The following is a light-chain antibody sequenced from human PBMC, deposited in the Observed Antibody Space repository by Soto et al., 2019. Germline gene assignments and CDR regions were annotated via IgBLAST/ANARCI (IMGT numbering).Light chain of an antibody. J-gene: IGKJ1*01. CDR1: QSVDSNY. Sequence: EVLMTQSPATLSVSAGEGATLSCGASQSVDSNYLAWYQQKPGQAPSLLIYGASSRATGIPDRLSGSGSGTDFTLTISRLEPEDFAVYYCQQYGSSQTFGQGTKVDIK. CDR2: GAS. V-gene: IGKV3-20*01. CDR3: QQYGSSQT.